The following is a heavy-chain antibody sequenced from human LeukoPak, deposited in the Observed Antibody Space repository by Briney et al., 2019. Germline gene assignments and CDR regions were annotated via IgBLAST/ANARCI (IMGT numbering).Heavy chain of an antibody. J-gene: IGHJ3*02. D-gene: IGHD6-19*01. Sequence: PGGSLRLSCAASGFTFSSYAMSWVRQAPGKGLEWVSAISGSGGSTYYADSVKGRFTISRDNSKNTLYLQMNSLRAEDTAVYYCAKGSEQQWLADAFDIWAKGQWSPSLQ. CDR1: GFTFSSYA. V-gene: IGHV3-23*01. CDR2: ISGSGGST. CDR3: AKGSEQQWLADAFDI.